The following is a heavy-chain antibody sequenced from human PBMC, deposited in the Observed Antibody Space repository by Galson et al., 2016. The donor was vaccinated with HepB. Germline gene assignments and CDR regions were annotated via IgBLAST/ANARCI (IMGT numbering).Heavy chain of an antibody. CDR2: ISYDGSDK. CDR1: GFTFHTYD. D-gene: IGHD2-8*02. CDR3: ATTGGDDY. Sequence: SLRLSCAASGFTFHTYDIHWVRQAPGKGLEWVAVISYDGSDKYYADSLKGRFTISRDNSKNTLYLQMNSLRPDDTAVYYCATTGGDDYWGQGTLVIVPA. J-gene: IGHJ4*02. V-gene: IGHV3-30*04.